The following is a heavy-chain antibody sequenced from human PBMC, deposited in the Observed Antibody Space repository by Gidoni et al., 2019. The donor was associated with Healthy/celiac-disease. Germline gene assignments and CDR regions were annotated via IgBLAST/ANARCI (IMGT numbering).Heavy chain of an antibody. D-gene: IGHD2-15*01. J-gene: IGHJ6*03. CDR2: IIPIFGTA. CDR1: GGTFSSYA. CDR3: ASSIVVVVAAKLPHYMDV. V-gene: IGHV1-69*06. Sequence: QVQLVQSGAEVKKPGSSVKVSCKASGGTFSSYAISWVRQAPGKGLEWMGGIIPIFGTANYAQKFQGRVTITADKSTSTAYMELSSLRSEDTAVYYCASSIVVVVAAKLPHYMDVWGKGTTVTVSS.